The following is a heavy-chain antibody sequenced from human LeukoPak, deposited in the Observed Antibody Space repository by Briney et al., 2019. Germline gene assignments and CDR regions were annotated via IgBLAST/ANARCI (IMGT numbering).Heavy chain of an antibody. V-gene: IGHV4-4*07. CDR3: ARDHCSSTSCSDAFDI. Sequence: SETLSLTCTVSGGSISSYYWSWVRQPAGEGLEWVGRIYTSGSTNYTPSLKSRVTISVDTSKNQSSLKLSSVTAADTAVYYGARDHCSSTSCSDAFDIWGQGTMVTVSS. CDR1: GGSISSYY. J-gene: IGHJ3*02. D-gene: IGHD2-2*01. CDR2: IYTSGST.